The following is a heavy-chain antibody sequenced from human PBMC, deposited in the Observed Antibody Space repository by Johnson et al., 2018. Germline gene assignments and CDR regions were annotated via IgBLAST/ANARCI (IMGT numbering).Heavy chain of an antibody. D-gene: IGHD2-8*01. J-gene: IGHJ6*02. CDR1: GFTFSSYG. CDR3: AKLMSRFGNDGMDV. V-gene: IGHV3-30*18. Sequence: QVQLVQSGGGVVQXGRSLRLSCAASGFTFSSYGMHWVRQAPGKGLEWVAVISYDGSNKYYEDSVKGRFTISRDNPKNTLYLQMNSLRAEETGVNYCAKLMSRFGNDGMDVWGQGTTVTVSS. CDR2: ISYDGSNK.